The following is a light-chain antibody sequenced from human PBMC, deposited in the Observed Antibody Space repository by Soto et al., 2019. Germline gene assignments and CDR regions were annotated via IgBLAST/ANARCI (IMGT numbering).Light chain of an antibody. CDR3: QQYGSSPPWT. CDR2: GAS. Sequence: EIVLTQSPGTLSLSPGERATLSCRASQSVSSNYLAWYQQKPGQAPRLLMYGASNRATGIPDRFSGSGSGTDFTLTISRLEPEDFAVYYCQQYGSSPPWTFGQGTNVEIK. J-gene: IGKJ1*01. V-gene: IGKV3-20*01. CDR1: QSVSSNY.